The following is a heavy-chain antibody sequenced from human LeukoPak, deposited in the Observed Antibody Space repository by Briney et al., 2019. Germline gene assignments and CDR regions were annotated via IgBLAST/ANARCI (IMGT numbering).Heavy chain of an antibody. CDR1: GFTFSSHA. J-gene: IGHJ4*02. CDR3: ARGEYYYDSSGYYYLDY. Sequence: GGSLRLSCAASGFTFSSHAMSWVRQAPGKGLEWVSGISGSGGSTYYADSVKGRFTISRDNSKNTLYLQMNSLRAEDTAVYYCARGEYYYDSSGYYYLDYWGQGTLVTVSS. CDR2: ISGSGGST. V-gene: IGHV3-23*01. D-gene: IGHD3-22*01.